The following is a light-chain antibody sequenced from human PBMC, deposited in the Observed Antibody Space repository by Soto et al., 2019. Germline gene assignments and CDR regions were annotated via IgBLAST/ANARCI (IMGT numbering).Light chain of an antibody. CDR2: WAS. CDR3: QQYYTTPYT. J-gene: IGKJ2*01. Sequence: DIVMTQSPDSLSVSLGERATINCKSSQSVLYSSNNKNYLAWYQQKPGQPPKLLIYWASTRESGVPDRFRGSGSGTDFTLTISSLQAEDVAVYYCQQYYTTPYTVGQGTKLEIK. CDR1: QSVLYSSNNKNY. V-gene: IGKV4-1*01.